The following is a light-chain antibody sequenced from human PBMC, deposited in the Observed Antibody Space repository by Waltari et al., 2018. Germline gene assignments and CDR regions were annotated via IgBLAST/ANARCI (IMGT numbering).Light chain of an antibody. Sequence: DILLTQSPATLSLCPGERAPLSCRASQNVATHLAWDQQKPCQAPRLLIYDASTRATGIPARFSGSGSGTDFSLTISTLGPEDFAIDYCHQRSARDTFGQGTRLEI. J-gene: IGKJ5*01. CDR1: QNVATH. CDR3: HQRSARDT. V-gene: IGKV3-11*01. CDR2: DAS.